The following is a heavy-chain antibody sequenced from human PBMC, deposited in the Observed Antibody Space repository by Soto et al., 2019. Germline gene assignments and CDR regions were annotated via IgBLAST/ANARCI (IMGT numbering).Heavy chain of an antibody. D-gene: IGHD2-2*01. Sequence: SGGSLRLSCAASGFTFSSYGMHWVRQAPGKGLEWVAVISYDGSDKYYADSVKGRFTISGDNSNNTLYLQMDSLRAEDTAVYYCVKDRRSTSIARLEYWGQGTPVTVSS. V-gene: IGHV3-30*18. CDR2: ISYDGSDK. J-gene: IGHJ4*02. CDR3: VKDRRSTSIARLEY. CDR1: GFTFSSYG.